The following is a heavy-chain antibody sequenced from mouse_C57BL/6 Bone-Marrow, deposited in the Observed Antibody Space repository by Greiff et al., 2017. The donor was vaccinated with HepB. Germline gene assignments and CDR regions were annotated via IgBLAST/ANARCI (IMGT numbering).Heavy chain of an antibody. D-gene: IGHD2-3*01. V-gene: IGHV5-12*01. CDR2: ISNGGGST. CDR1: GFTFSDYY. Sequence: EVQRVESGGGLVQPGGSLKLSCAASGFTFSDYYMYWVRQTPEKRLEWVAYISNGGGSTYYPDTVKGRFTISRDNAKNTLYLQMSRLKSEDTAMYYCARHEGDGGGFAYWGQGTLVTVSA. J-gene: IGHJ3*01. CDR3: ARHEGDGGGFAY.